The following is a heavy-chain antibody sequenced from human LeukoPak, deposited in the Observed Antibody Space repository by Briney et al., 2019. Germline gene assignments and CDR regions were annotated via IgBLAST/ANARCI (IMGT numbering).Heavy chain of an antibody. CDR1: GFTVSSNY. CDR2: ISGSGGST. J-gene: IGHJ4*02. CDR3: AKDPARGPNRGY. V-gene: IGHV3-23*01. Sequence: GGSLRLSCAASGFTVSSNYMSWVRQAPGKGLEWVSAISGSGGSTYYADSVKGRFTISRDNSKNTLYLQMNSLRAEDTAVYYCAKDPARGPNRGYWGQGTLVTVSS. D-gene: IGHD1-14*01.